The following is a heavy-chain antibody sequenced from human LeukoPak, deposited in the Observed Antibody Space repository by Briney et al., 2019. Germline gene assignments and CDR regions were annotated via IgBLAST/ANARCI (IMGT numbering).Heavy chain of an antibody. J-gene: IGHJ4*02. CDR2: ISWNSGSI. CDR3: AKDPRRGGYSYFFDY. Sequence: PGGSLRLSCAASGFTFDDYAMHWVRQAPGKGLEWVSGISWNSGSIGYADSVKGRFTISRDNAKNSLYLQMNSLRAEDTALYYCAKDPRRGGYSYFFDYWGQGTLVTVSS. CDR1: GFTFDDYA. V-gene: IGHV3-9*01. D-gene: IGHD5-18*01.